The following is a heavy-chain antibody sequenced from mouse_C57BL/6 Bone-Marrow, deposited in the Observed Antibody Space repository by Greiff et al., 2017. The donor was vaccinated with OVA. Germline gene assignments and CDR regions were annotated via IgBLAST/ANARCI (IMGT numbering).Heavy chain of an antibody. D-gene: IGHD2-3*01. J-gene: IGHJ3*01. V-gene: IGHV1-55*01. CDR1: GYTFTSYW. CDR3: ARGIYDGYPAWFAY. CDR2: ICPGSGST. Sequence: QVQLQQPGAELVKPGASVKMSCKASGYTFTSYWITWVKQRPGQGLEWIGDICPGSGSTNYNEKFKSKATLTVDTSSSTAYMQLSSLTAEDSAVYYCARGIYDGYPAWFAYWGQGTLVTVSA.